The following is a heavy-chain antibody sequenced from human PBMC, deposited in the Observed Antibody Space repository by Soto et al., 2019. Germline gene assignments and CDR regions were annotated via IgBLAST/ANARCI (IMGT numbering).Heavy chain of an antibody. Sequence: EVQLVESGGGLVQPGVSLRLSCAASGFTFSTYWMTWVHQAPGKGLEWVANINLDGSEKHYVDSVKGRFTISRDNAKNSLYLQMNRLRAEDTAVYYCARARIDYWGQGTLVTVSS. CDR2: INLDGSEK. CDR3: ARARIDY. CDR1: GFTFSTYW. V-gene: IGHV3-7*01. J-gene: IGHJ4*02.